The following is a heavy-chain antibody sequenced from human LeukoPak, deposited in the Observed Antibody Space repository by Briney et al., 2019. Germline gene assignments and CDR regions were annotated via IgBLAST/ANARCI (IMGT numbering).Heavy chain of an antibody. Sequence: GGSLRLSCAASGFIFSNYNMDWVRQAPGKGLEWVSYIAISSSTMHYADSVKGRFTISRDDAKNSLYLQMNSLRDEDTAVYYCTSLSYGDYLGAHDYWGQGTLVTVSS. D-gene: IGHD4-17*01. CDR1: GFIFSNYN. V-gene: IGHV3-48*02. CDR3: TSLSYGDYLGAHDY. J-gene: IGHJ4*02. CDR2: IAISSSTM.